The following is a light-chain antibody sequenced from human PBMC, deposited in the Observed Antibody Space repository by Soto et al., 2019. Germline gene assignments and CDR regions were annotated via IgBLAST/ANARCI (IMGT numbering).Light chain of an antibody. CDR3: HPYCSSPPLT. V-gene: IGKV3D-15*01. CDR1: QSVSSN. CDR2: GAS. J-gene: IGKJ4*01. Sequence: MYQSPSNLSVYTGERATLSCRASQSVSSNLAWNQQKPGQAPRLLIYGASTRATGIPDRFSGSGSGTDFALPTSILEPSAVAVYYCHPYCSSPPLTFGGGTNVAIK.